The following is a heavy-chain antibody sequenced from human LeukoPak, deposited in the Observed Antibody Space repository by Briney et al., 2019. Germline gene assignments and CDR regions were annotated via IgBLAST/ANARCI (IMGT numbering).Heavy chain of an antibody. CDR3: ARGADDYKLGNF. J-gene: IGHJ4*01. Sequence: SETLSLNCTVSGGSFDSSYCWTWVRQTPGKGLEWVGTIYSRDLTYYNPSLTSRVTISADTSKNMSSLRLTPVTAADTAVYYCARGADDYKLGNFWGHGILVTVFS. D-gene: IGHD5-24*01. V-gene: IGHV4-39*01. CDR2: IYSRDLT. CDR1: GGSFDSSYC.